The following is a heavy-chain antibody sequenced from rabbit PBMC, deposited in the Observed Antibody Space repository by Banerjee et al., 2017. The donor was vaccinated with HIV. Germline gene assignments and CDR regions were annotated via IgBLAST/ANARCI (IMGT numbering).Heavy chain of an antibody. V-gene: IGHV1S40*01. CDR2: IYTGDGST. J-gene: IGHJ6*01. CDR1: GFSFSSGYY. Sequence: QSLEESGGDLVEPGASLTLTCTASGFSFSSGYYMCWVRQAPGKGLEWIGCIYTGDGSTYSASWVNGRFSISKTSSTTVTLQMSSLTAADTATYFCARAGDAYGCGLWGPGTLVTVS. CDR3: ARAGDAYGCGL. D-gene: IGHD6-1*01.